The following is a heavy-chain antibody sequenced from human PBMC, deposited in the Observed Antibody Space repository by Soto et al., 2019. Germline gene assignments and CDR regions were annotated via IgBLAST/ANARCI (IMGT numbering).Heavy chain of an antibody. CDR1: GFTFSSFT. CDR3: AKDRVGSTWPYYFDY. CDR2: IGASGDTT. Sequence: EVQLLESGGGLVQPGGSLRLSCAASGFTFSSFTMNWVRQAPGKGLEWVSGIGASGDTTYYADSVKGRFTISRDNSKNTLYVKMNSLRAEDTAIYYCAKDRVGSTWPYYFDYWGQGILVTVAS. V-gene: IGHV3-23*01. J-gene: IGHJ4*02. D-gene: IGHD6-13*01.